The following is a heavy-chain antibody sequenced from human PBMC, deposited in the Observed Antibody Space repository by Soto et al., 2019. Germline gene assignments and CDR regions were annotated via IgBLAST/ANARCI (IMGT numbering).Heavy chain of an antibody. CDR2: INHSGST. CDR1: GGSFIGYY. Sequence: SETLSLTCAGYGGSFIGYYWSWIRQPPGKGLEWIGEINHSGSTNYNPSLKSRVTISVDTSKNQFSLKLSSVTAADTAVYYCARRGMDGWGQGTTVTVSS. CDR3: ARRGMDG. J-gene: IGHJ6*02. V-gene: IGHV4-34*01.